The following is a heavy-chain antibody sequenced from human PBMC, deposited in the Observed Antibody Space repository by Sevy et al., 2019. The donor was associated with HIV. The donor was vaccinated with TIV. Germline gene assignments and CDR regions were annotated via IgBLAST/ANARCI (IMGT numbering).Heavy chain of an antibody. J-gene: IGHJ6*02. V-gene: IGHV3-30*04. D-gene: IGHD5-12*01. Sequence: GGSLRLSCAASGFTFSSYAMHWVRQAPGKGLEWVAVISYDGSNKYYADSVKGRFTISRDNSKNTEYLQMNSLRAEDTAVYYCARDFIVATTGYYYGMDVWGQGTTVTVSS. CDR3: ARDFIVATTGYYYGMDV. CDR2: ISYDGSNK. CDR1: GFTFSSYA.